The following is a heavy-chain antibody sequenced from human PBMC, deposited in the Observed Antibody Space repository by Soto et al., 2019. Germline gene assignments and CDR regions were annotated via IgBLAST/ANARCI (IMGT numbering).Heavy chain of an antibody. J-gene: IGHJ5*02. CDR2: INSDGSST. CDR1: GFTFSSYW. Sequence: EVQLVESGGGLVQPGGSLRLSCAASGFTFSSYWMHWVRQAPGKGLVWVSRINSDGSSTSYADSVKGRFTISRDNAKNTLYLQMNSLRAEDTAVYYCAIGCSSTSCYVGANWFDPWGQGTLVTVSS. V-gene: IGHV3-74*01. CDR3: AIGCSSTSCYVGANWFDP. D-gene: IGHD2-2*01.